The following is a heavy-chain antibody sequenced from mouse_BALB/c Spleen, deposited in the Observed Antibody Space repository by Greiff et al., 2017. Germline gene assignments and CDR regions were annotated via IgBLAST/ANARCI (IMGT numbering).Heavy chain of an antibody. CDR1: GFTFSSYT. Sequence: DVQLVESGGGLVQPGGSLKLSCAASGFTFSSYTMSWVRQTPEKRLEWVAYISNGGGSTYYPDTVKGRFTISRDNAKNTLYLQMSSLKSEDTAMYYCASSSYYGYDGGFAYWGQGTLVTVSA. CDR2: ISNGGGST. J-gene: IGHJ3*01. V-gene: IGHV5-12-2*01. CDR3: ASSSYYGYDGGFAY. D-gene: IGHD2-9*01.